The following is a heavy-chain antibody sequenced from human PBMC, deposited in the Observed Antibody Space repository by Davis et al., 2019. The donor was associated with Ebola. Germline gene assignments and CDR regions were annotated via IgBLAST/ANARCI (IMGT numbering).Heavy chain of an antibody. CDR3: ARPVRGVISYYFDY. CDR2: ISSSGSTI. D-gene: IGHD3-10*01. Sequence: PGGSLRLSCAASGFTFSSYWMHWVRQAPGKGLEWVSYISSSGSTIYYADSVKGRFTISRDNAKNSLYLQMNSLRAEDTAVYYCARPVRGVISYYFDYWGQGTLVTVSS. CDR1: GFTFSSYW. J-gene: IGHJ4*02. V-gene: IGHV3-48*04.